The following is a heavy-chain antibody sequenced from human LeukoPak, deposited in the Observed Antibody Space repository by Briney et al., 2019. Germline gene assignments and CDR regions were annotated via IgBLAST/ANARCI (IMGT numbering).Heavy chain of an antibody. CDR3: TRDRTTITLFEL. D-gene: IGHD4-11*01. CDR2: ISPDGSTT. V-gene: IGHV3-74*01. CDR1: GFTFSSYW. Sequence: PGGSLRLPCAASGFTFSSYWMHWVRQVPGKGLVWVSRISPDGSTTGYADSVKGRFTASRDNVRNTLYLQINSLRAEDSAVYYCTRDRTTITLFELWGQGTLVTVSS. J-gene: IGHJ4*02.